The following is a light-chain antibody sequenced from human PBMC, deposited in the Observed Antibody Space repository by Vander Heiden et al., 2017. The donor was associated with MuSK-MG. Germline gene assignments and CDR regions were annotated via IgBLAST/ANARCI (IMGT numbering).Light chain of an antibody. CDR2: WAS. CDR3: HQYDSTPYT. Sequence: DIVMTQSPESLAVSLGERATINCKSSQSVLYSANNKNYLGWYQQKPGQSPKLLIYWASTRESGVPDRFSGSGSGTDFTLTISSLQAEDVAVYYCHQYDSTPYTFGQGTKLEIK. J-gene: IGKJ2*01. V-gene: IGKV4-1*01. CDR1: QSVLYSANNKNY.